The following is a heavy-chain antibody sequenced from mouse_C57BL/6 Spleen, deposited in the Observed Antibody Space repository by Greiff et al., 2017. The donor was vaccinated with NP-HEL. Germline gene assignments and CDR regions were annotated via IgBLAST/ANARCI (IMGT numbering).Heavy chain of an antibody. CDR3: ATFYGPYYYAMDY. V-gene: IGHV5-12*01. CDR2: ISNGGGST. CDR1: GFTFSDYY. J-gene: IGHJ4*01. Sequence: EVQLVESGGGLVQPGGSLKLSCAASGFTFSDYYMYWVRQTPEKSLEWIAYISNGGGSTYYPDTVKGRFTISRDTAKNTLYLQMSRLKSEDTAMYYCATFYGPYYYAMDYWGQGTSVTVSS. D-gene: IGHD1-1*01.